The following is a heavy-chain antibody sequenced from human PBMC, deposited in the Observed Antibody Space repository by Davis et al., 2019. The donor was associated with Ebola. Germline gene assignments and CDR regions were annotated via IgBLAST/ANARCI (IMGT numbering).Heavy chain of an antibody. Sequence: PGGSLRLSCAASGFTFSNYAMSWVRQAPGKGLEWISAISGSGGSTYYADSVKGRFTISRDNSKNTLYLQMNSLRAEDTAVYYCAKDLVTSRVVVVANYYYYGMDVWGQGTTVTVSS. CDR3: AKDLVTSRVVVVANYYYYGMDV. J-gene: IGHJ6*02. CDR1: GFTFSNYA. CDR2: ISGSGGST. D-gene: IGHD2-15*01. V-gene: IGHV3-23*01.